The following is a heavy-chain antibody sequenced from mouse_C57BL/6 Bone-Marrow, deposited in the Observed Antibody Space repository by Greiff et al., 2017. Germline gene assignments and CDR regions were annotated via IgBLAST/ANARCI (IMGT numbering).Heavy chain of an antibody. J-gene: IGHJ4*01. V-gene: IGHV14-4*01. CDR3: TTLTTVVATDYAMDY. Sequence: VQLQQSGAGLVRPGASVKLSCTASGFNFKDDYMHWVKQSPEQGLEWLGWIDPENGDTEYASKFPGKATITADTTSNTAYQQLSSLTSEDTAVYYCTTLTTVVATDYAMDYWGQGTSVTVSA. D-gene: IGHD1-1*01. CDR2: IDPENGDT. CDR1: GFNFKDDY.